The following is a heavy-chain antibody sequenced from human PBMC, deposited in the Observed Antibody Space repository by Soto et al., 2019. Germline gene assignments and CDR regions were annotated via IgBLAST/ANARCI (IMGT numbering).Heavy chain of an antibody. CDR1: GFSLRTSGVG. Sequence: QITLKESGPTLVKPTQTLTLTCTFSGFSLRTSGVGVGWIRQPPGKALEWLALIYWSDEKRYSPSLSSRLTITKDTSKNQVVLTMTNMDPVDTATYYCAHRRGADYKVCFHYWGQGTLVTVSS. D-gene: IGHD4-4*01. J-gene: IGHJ4*02. CDR2: IYWSDEK. V-gene: IGHV2-5*01. CDR3: AHRRGADYKVCFHY.